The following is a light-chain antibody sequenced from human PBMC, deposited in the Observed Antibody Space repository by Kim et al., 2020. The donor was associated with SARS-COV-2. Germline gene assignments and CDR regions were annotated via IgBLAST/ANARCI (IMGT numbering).Light chain of an antibody. Sequence: SVALGKTARITYGGNNFGGKNVRRDQQKPGQAPVLVIYRDSNRPSGIPERFSGSNSGNTATLTIRRAQAGDEADYYCQVWDSSTAVFGGGTQLAVL. CDR2: RDS. CDR3: QVWDSSTAV. J-gene: IGLJ3*02. CDR1: NFGGKN. V-gene: IGLV3-9*01.